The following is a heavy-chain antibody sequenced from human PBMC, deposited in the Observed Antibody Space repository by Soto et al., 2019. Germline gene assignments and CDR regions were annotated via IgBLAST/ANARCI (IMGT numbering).Heavy chain of an antibody. V-gene: IGHV3-15*01. D-gene: IGHD3-10*01. Sequence: EVQLAESGGGLVKPGGSLRLSCAASGFTFSNAWMSWVRQAPGKGLEWVGRIKSKTDGGTTDYAAPVKGRFTISRDDSKNTLYLQMNSLKTEDTAVYYCTTDQARGYYYYYGMDVWGQGTTVTVSS. CDR3: TTDQARGYYYYYGMDV. J-gene: IGHJ6*02. CDR2: IKSKTDGGTT. CDR1: GFTFSNAW.